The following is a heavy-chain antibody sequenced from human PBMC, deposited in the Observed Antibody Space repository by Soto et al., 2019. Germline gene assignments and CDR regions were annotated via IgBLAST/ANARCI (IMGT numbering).Heavy chain of an antibody. Sequence: GGSLRLSCAASGFTFSSYSMNWFRQAPGKGLEWVSYISSSSSTIYYADSVKGRFTISRDNAKNSLYLQMNSLRAEDTAVYYCAREMQNDFWSGYPYYFDYWGQGTLVTVS. CDR2: ISSSSSTI. D-gene: IGHD3-3*01. CDR1: GFTFSSYS. J-gene: IGHJ4*02. V-gene: IGHV3-48*01. CDR3: AREMQNDFWSGYPYYFDY.